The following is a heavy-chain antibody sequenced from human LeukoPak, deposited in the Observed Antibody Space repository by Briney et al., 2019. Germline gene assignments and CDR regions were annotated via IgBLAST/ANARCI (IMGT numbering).Heavy chain of an antibody. CDR2: IYENGGTT. Sequence: GGSLRLSCVGSGFTFRSHAMSRVRQAPEKGLEFVSGIYENGGTTYYADSVKGRFSISRDNSKNTLYLQMDSLRGENTAVYYCAKDFRIGYSAHFDYWGQGALVTVSS. V-gene: IGHV3-23*01. J-gene: IGHJ4*02. D-gene: IGHD2-21*01. CDR3: AKDFRIGYSAHFDY. CDR1: GFTFRSHA.